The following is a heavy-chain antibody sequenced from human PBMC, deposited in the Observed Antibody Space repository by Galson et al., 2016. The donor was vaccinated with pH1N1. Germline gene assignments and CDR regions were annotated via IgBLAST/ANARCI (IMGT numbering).Heavy chain of an antibody. V-gene: IGHV4-39*01. CDR2: IYYSGIT. D-gene: IGHD3-10*01. CDR3: ARLWYGEYIDY. CDR1: GDSISNSNYY. J-gene: IGHJ4*02. Sequence: SETLSLTCAVSGDSISNSNYYWGWIRQPPGKGLQWIANIYYSGITYYDASLKSRVTISVDTSKNQFSLKLNSVIAADTAVYYCARLWYGEYIDYWGQGTRVTVSS.